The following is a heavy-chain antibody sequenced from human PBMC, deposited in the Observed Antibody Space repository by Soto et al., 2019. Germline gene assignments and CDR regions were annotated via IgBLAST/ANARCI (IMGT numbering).Heavy chain of an antibody. CDR3: ARDWGSGWPTYSDP. V-gene: IGHV1-18*01. CDR1: GYTFTNYG. D-gene: IGHD6-19*01. J-gene: IGHJ5*02. Sequence: QVQLVQSGAEVKKPGASVKVSCKASGYTFTNYGISWVRQAPGQGLEWMGWISGYNGNTNYPQKFQGRVTMTTDTATSTAYMEQRSLRSDDTAGYYCARDWGSGWPTYSDPWGQGTLVTVSS. CDR2: ISGYNGNT.